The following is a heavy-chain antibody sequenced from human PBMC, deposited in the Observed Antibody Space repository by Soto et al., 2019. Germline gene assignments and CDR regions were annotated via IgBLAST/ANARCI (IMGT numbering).Heavy chain of an antibody. CDR3: AAIGSSPSCYGTDV. Sequence: QVQLQESGPGLVKPSETLSLTCTVSGASISSYFWSWIRQPAGKGLEWIGRIYTSGSTDYNNSLESRVTMSVDTSKKQVSLKWTSVTAADTAVYYCAAIGSSPSCYGTDVWGQGTSFTVSS. D-gene: IGHD2-2*01. CDR2: IYTSGST. CDR1: GASISSYF. J-gene: IGHJ6*02. V-gene: IGHV4-4*07.